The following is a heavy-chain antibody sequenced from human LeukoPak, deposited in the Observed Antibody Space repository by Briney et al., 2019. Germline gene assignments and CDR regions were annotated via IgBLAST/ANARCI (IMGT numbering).Heavy chain of an antibody. CDR2: VIPMFATA. J-gene: IGHJ4*02. D-gene: IGHD4-17*01. CDR1: GYTFTNYG. Sequence: ASVKVSCKASGYTFTNYGVSWVRQAPGQGLEWMGGVIPMFATANYAPKFQDRVTITADESTSTAYMELRSLRSEDTAVYHCARGLHGDYGYFDYWGQGTLVTVSS. V-gene: IGHV1-69*13. CDR3: ARGLHGDYGYFDY.